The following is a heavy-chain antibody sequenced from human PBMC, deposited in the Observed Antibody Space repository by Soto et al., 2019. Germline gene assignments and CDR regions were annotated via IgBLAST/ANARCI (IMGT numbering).Heavy chain of an antibody. V-gene: IGHV4-30-4*01. CDR1: GDSINSVDHY. CDR3: ARLRWETENNWFDP. J-gene: IGHJ5*02. D-gene: IGHD1-26*01. CDR2: IYHSGST. Sequence: PSETLSLTCTVSGDSINSVDHYWSWIRQPPGKGLEWMGYIYHSGSTHYNPSLNSRLTISIDTSTNRFSLNLTSVTAADTAVYFCARLRWETENNWFDPWGQGILVTVSS.